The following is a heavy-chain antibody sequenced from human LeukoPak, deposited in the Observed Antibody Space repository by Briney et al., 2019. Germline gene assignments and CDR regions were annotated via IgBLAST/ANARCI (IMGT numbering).Heavy chain of an antibody. CDR1: GGSISSYY. J-gene: IGHJ6*02. CDR2: IYYSGST. CDR3: ARGPSSSGYYYGMDV. V-gene: IGHV4-59*12. Sequence: SETLSLTCTVSGGSISSYYWSWIRQPPGKGLEWIGYIYYSGSTNYNPSLKSRVTISVDTSKNQFSLKLSSVTAADTAVYYCARGPSSSGYYYGMDVWGQGTTVTVSS. D-gene: IGHD6-13*01.